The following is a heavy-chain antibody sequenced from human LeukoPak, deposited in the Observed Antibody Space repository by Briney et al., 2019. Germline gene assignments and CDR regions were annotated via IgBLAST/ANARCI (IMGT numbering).Heavy chain of an antibody. Sequence: PGGSLRLSCEASGFTFSHYGIPWVRQTPGKGLEWVAAISSDGVEKHYADSVKGRFTISRDNSKSTLYLQMNSLRAEDTALYYCAREGHYDILTGYSPVEYYFYYMDVWGKGTTVTVSS. CDR2: ISSDGVEK. D-gene: IGHD3-9*01. CDR1: GFTFSHYG. V-gene: IGHV3-30*04. J-gene: IGHJ6*03. CDR3: AREGHYDILTGYSPVEYYFYYMDV.